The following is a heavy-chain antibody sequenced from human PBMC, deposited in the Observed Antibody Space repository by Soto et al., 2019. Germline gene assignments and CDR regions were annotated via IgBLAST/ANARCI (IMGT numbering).Heavy chain of an antibody. D-gene: IGHD6-6*01. CDR3: ANPGGSSSIVDYYGMDV. Sequence: QVQLVQSGAEVKKPGSSVKVSCKASGGTFSSYAISWVRQAPGQGLEWMGGIIPIFGTANYAQKVQGRVTITADKSTSTAYMEQSSLRSEDTAVYYCANPGGSSSIVDYYGMDVWGQGTTVTVSS. CDR2: IIPIFGTA. J-gene: IGHJ6*02. CDR1: GGTFSSYA. V-gene: IGHV1-69*06.